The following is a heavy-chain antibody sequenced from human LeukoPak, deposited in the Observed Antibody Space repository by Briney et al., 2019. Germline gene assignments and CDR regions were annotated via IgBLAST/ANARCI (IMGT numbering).Heavy chain of an antibody. J-gene: IGHJ5*02. D-gene: IGHD2-2*02. CDR2: INHSGST. CDR3: ARATRRYCSSTSCYTGWFDP. V-gene: IGHV4-34*01. Sequence: SETLSLTCAVYGGSFSGYYWSWIRQPPGKGLEWIGEINHSGSTNYNPSLKSRVTISVDTSKNQFSLKLSSVTAADTAVYYCARATRRYCSSTSCYTGWFDPWGQGTLVTVSS. CDR1: GGSFSGYY.